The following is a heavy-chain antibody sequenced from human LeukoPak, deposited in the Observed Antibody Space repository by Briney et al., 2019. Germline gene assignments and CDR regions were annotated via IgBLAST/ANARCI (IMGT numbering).Heavy chain of an antibody. CDR1: GGSFSGYY. CDR3: ARGWTNGYFDY. D-gene: IGHD3/OR15-3a*01. CDR2: INHSGST. J-gene: IGHJ4*02. V-gene: IGHV4-34*01. Sequence: SETLSLTCAVYGGSFSGYYWSWIRQPPGKGLEWIGEINHSGSTNHNPSLKSRVTISVDTSKNQFSLKLSSVTAADTAVYYCARGWTNGYFDYWGQGTLVTVSS.